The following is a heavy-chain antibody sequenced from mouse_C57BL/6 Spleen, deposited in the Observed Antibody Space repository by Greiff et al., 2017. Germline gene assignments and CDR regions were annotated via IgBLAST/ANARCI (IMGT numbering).Heavy chain of an antibody. CDR3: AREGDYDVPFAY. Sequence: EVQRVESGPGLVKPSQSLSLTCSVTGYSITSGYYWNWIRQFPGNKLEWMGYISYDGSNNSNPSLTNRISITRDTSKNQFFLKLNSVTTEDTATYYCAREGDYDVPFAYWGQGALVTVSA. V-gene: IGHV3-6*01. CDR2: ISYDGSN. J-gene: IGHJ3*01. CDR1: GYSITSGYY. D-gene: IGHD2-4*01.